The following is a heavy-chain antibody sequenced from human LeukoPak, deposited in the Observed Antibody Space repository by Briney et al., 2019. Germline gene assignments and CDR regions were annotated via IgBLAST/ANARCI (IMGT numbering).Heavy chain of an antibody. CDR1: GGTFSSYA. CDR2: IIPIFGTA. Sequence: ASVKVSCKASGGTFSSYAISWVRQAPGQGLEWMGGIIPIFGTANYAQKFQGRVTITADESTSTAYMELNSLRSEDTAVYYCARFPMVRGVISHYMDVWGKGTTVTVSS. D-gene: IGHD3-10*01. J-gene: IGHJ6*03. CDR3: ARFPMVRGVISHYMDV. V-gene: IGHV1-69*13.